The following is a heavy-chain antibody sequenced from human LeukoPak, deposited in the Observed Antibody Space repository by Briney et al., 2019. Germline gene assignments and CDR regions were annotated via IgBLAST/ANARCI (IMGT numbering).Heavy chain of an antibody. CDR1: GFTVSSNY. Sequence: GGSQRLSCAASGFTVSSNYMSWVRQAPGKGLERVSVIYSGGSTHYADSVKGRFTISRDNSKNTLYLQMNSLRAEDTAVYYCARDGYISGGGSIDYWGQGTLVTVSP. CDR2: IYSGGST. J-gene: IGHJ4*02. CDR3: ARDGYISGGGSIDY. V-gene: IGHV3-66*01. D-gene: IGHD6-19*01.